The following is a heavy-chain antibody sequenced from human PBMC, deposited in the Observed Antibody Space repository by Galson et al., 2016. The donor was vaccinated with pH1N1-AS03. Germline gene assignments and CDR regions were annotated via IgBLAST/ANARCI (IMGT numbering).Heavy chain of an antibody. CDR1: GFTFSSYS. V-gene: IGHV3-23*01. CDR2: IDGGRENT. Sequence: SLRLSCAASGFTFSSYSMNWVRQAPGKGLEWVSAIDGGRENTHHADSVKGRFTISRDNSKNTLYLQMNSLRPEDTAVYYGAKDVLSWAFDHWGQGALVTVSS. CDR3: AKDVLSWAFDH. J-gene: IGHJ4*02. D-gene: IGHD1-26*01.